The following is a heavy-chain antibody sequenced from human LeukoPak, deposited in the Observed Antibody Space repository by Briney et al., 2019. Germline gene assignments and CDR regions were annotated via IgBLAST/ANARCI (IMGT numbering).Heavy chain of an antibody. CDR1: GYSFTNYW. D-gene: IGHD3-10*01. Sequence: GESLKISCKGSGYSFTNYWIGWVRQMPGKGLEWMGIIYSGDSDTRYSPSFQGQVTISADKSISTAYLQWSSLKASDTAMYFCATYAGSYSKYFQHWGQGTLVTVSS. V-gene: IGHV5-51*01. CDR3: ATYAGSYSKYFQH. J-gene: IGHJ1*01. CDR2: IYSGDSDT.